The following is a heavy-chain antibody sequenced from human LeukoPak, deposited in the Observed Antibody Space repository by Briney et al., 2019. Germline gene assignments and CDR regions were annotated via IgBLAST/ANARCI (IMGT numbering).Heavy chain of an antibody. CDR1: GFTVSSNY. Sequence: GGSLRLSCTVSGFTVSSNYMSWVRQAPGKGLEWVSVIYSGGSTYYADSVKGRFTISRDNSKNTLYLQMNSLRAEDTAVYYCARVGRDGYNYRWYFDYWGQGTLVTVSS. J-gene: IGHJ4*02. D-gene: IGHD5-24*01. V-gene: IGHV3-66*01. CDR2: IYSGGST. CDR3: ARVGRDGYNYRWYFDY.